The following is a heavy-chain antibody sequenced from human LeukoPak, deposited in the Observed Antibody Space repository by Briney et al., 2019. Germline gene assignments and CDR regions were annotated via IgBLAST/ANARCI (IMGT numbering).Heavy chain of an antibody. CDR3: ARDRGYSCGYVFDI. Sequence: GESLKISCKGSGYTFTSYWIGWVRQAPGQGLEWMGWINPNSGGTNYAQKFQGRVTMTRDTSISTAYMELSRLRSDDTAVYYCARDRGYSCGYVFDIWGQGTMVTVSS. CDR2: INPNSGGT. CDR1: GYTFTSYW. D-gene: IGHD5-18*01. J-gene: IGHJ3*02. V-gene: IGHV1-2*02.